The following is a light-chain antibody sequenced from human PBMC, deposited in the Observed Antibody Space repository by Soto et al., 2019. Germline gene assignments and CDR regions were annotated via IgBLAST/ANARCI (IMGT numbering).Light chain of an antibody. CDR2: GNN. Sequence: QAVLTQPPSVSGAPGQRVTISCTGSSSKNGAGYEVHWYQKIPRTAPKILIYGNNNRPSGVPDRFSGSKSVTSASLAIFGFQSEDEADFYCQSYDNTLSGSVFGTGTKVTVL. CDR3: QSYDNTLSGSV. J-gene: IGLJ1*01. V-gene: IGLV1-40*01. CDR1: SSKNGAGYE.